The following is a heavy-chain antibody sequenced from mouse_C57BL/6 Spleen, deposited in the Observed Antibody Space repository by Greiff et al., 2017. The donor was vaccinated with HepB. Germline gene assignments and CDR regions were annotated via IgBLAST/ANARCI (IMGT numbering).Heavy chain of an antibody. CDR1: GYTFTSYW. J-gene: IGHJ2*01. V-gene: IGHV1-69*01. CDR2: IDPSDSYT. D-gene: IGHD1-1*01. Sequence: QVQLQQSGAELVMPGASVKLSCKASGYTFTSYWMHWVKQRPGQGLEWIGEIDPSDSYTNYNQKFKGKSTLTVDKSSSTAYMQLSSLTSEDSAVYYCARLDYYGSSYVYWGQGTTLTVSS. CDR3: ARLDYYGSSYVY.